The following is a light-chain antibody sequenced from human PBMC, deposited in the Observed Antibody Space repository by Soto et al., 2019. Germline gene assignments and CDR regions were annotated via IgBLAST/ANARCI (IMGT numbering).Light chain of an antibody. Sequence: DIQMTQSPSSLSASVGDRVTITCRASQGIGNSLAWYQQKPGRVPNLLMYTASTLLSGVPSRFSGSGYGPDFTINISSLQPEDAATYYCQKYGSAPWTFGQGTKVELK. CDR1: QGIGNS. CDR3: QKYGSAPWT. CDR2: TAS. J-gene: IGKJ1*01. V-gene: IGKV1-27*01.